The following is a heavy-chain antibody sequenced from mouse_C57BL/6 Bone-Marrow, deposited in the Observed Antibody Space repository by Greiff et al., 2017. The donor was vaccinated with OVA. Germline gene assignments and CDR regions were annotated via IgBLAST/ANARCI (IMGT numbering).Heavy chain of an antibody. CDR1: GFTFSSYG. Sequence: EVQGVESGGDLVKPGGSLKLSCAASGFTFSSYGMSWVRQTPDKRLEWVATISSGGSYTYYPDSVKGRFTISRDNAKNTLYLQMSSLKSEDTAMYYCAIHLGYDGYRHYFYYWGQGTTLTVSS. V-gene: IGHV5-6*01. J-gene: IGHJ2*01. CDR3: AIHLGYDGYRHYFYY. D-gene: IGHD2-3*01. CDR2: ISSGGSYT.